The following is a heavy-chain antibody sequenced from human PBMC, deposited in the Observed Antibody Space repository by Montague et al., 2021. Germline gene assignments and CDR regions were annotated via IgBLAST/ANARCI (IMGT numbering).Heavy chain of an antibody. CDR3: AREGGVSSGIGQLDP. D-gene: IGHD3-22*01. CDR2: ISTDSSCT. Sequence: SLRLSCAASGFTFSSYCMHWVRQAPGKGLVWVSPISTDSSCTNYADSVKGRFTTSRDNAKNMLYLQMNSLRAEDTAVYYCAREGGVSSGIGQLDPWGQGTLVTVSS. J-gene: IGHJ5*02. CDR1: GFTFSSYC. V-gene: IGHV3-74*01.